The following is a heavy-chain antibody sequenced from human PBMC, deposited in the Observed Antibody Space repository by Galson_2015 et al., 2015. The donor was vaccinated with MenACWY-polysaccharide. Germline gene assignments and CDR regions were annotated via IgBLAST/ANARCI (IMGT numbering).Heavy chain of an antibody. CDR2: INGYGDSP. Sequence: SLRLSCAASGLTFRNHAMNWVRQAPGKGLEWVSGINGYGDSPNHPDSVKGRFTISRDNSKNTFYLQMNSLRAEDTAIYYCATQVWGQPGCWGQGPLVTVSS. D-gene: IGHD7-27*01. CDR1: GLTFRNHA. J-gene: IGHJ4*02. V-gene: IGHV3-23*01. CDR3: ATQVWGQPGC.